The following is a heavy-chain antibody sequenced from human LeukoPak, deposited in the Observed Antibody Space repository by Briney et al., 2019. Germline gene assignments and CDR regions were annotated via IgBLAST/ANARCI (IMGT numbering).Heavy chain of an antibody. CDR2: LRYDASSK. Sequence: GGSLRLSCAASGFTFSSYAMHWVRQAPGKGLEWVAFLRYDASSKFYADSVKGRFSISRDNSKGTLFLQVNSLRAEDTAVYYCAKDSSNSGWGNYFDYWGQGTLVTVSS. V-gene: IGHV3-30*02. CDR1: GFTFSSYA. D-gene: IGHD6-19*01. J-gene: IGHJ4*02. CDR3: AKDSSNSGWGNYFDY.